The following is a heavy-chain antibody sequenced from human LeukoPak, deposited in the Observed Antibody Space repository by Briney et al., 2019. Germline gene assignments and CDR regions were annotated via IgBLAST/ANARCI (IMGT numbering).Heavy chain of an antibody. CDR2: ISYDGSNK. V-gene: IGHV3-30*04. Sequence: GGSLRLSCAASGFTFSSYAMHWVRQAPGKGLEWVAVISYDGSNKYYADSVKGRFTISRDNSKNTLYLQMNSLRAEDTAVYYCAKAGAVVVVAAKYFDYWGQGTPVTVSS. CDR3: AKAGAVVVVAAKYFDY. J-gene: IGHJ4*02. CDR1: GFTFSSYA. D-gene: IGHD2-15*01.